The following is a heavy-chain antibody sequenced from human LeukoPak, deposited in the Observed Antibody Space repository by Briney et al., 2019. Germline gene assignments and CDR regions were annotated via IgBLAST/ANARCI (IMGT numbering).Heavy chain of an antibody. D-gene: IGHD6-6*01. J-gene: IGHJ5*02. Sequence: SEKVSCQASLYTLPRYGILWVRQAPAQRGECRGWISAYNGNTNYAQKLQGKVSMTTDTSTSTAYMELRSLRSDDTAVYYSARDCSSIASRRIPKLKCLHLWGQGTLVTVSS. V-gene: IGHV1-18*01. CDR2: ISAYNGNT. CDR3: ARDCSSIASRRIPKLKCLHL. CDR1: LYTLPRYG.